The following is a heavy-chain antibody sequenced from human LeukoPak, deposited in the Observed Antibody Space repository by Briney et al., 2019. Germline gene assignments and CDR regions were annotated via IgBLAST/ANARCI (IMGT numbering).Heavy chain of an antibody. D-gene: IGHD3-22*01. J-gene: IGHJ4*02. V-gene: IGHV4-59*12. CDR2: IYYSGST. CDR1: GGSISSYY. CDR3: ARQSFDYDSSGYYGY. Sequence: SETLSLTCTVSGGSISSYYWSWIRQPPGKGLEWIGYIYYSGSTYYNPSLKSRVTISVDTSKNQFSLKLSSVTAADTAVYYCARQSFDYDSSGYYGYWGQGTLVTVSS.